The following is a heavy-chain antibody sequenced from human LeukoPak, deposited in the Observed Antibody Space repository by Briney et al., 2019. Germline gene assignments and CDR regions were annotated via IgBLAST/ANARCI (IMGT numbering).Heavy chain of an antibody. CDR3: ARLVVVTATAYFDY. CDR1: GGSICSSNW. CDR2: IYHSGST. V-gene: IGHV4-4*02. Sequence: SVTLSLTCAVSGGSICSSNWWSWVRQPPGKGLECIGEIYHSGSTNYNPSLKSRVTISVDKSKNQFSLKLSSVTAADTAVYYCARLVVVTATAYFDYWGQGTLVTVSS. J-gene: IGHJ4*02. D-gene: IGHD2-21*02.